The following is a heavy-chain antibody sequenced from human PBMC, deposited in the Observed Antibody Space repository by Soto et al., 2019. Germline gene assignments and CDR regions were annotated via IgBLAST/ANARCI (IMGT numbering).Heavy chain of an antibody. CDR1: GGSISSYY. D-gene: IGHD3-22*01. J-gene: IGHJ4*02. V-gene: IGHV4-59*08. Sequence: SETLSLTCTVSGGSISSYYWSWIRQPPGKGLEWIGYIYYSGSTNYNPSLKSRVTISVDTSKNQFSLKLNSVTAADTAVYYCARHGYYDSSGRLYWGQGTLVTVSS. CDR3: ARHGYYDSSGRLY. CDR2: IYYSGST.